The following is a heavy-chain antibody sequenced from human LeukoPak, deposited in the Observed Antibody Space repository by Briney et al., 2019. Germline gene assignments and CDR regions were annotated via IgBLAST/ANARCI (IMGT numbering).Heavy chain of an antibody. V-gene: IGHV7-4-1*02. CDR1: GYTFTSYA. Sequence: ASVKVSCKASGYTFTSYAMNWVRQAPGQGLEWMGWINTNTGNPTYAQGFTGRFVFSLDTSVSTAYLQISGLKAEDTAVYYCAAASPPELLGEDFDYWGQGTLVTVSS. CDR2: INTNTGNP. CDR3: AAASPPELLGEDFDY. D-gene: IGHD2-15*01. J-gene: IGHJ4*02.